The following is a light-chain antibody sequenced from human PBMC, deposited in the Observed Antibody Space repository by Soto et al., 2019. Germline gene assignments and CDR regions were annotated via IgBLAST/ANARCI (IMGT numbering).Light chain of an antibody. J-gene: IGLJ2*01. V-gene: IGLV6-57*03. CDR1: SGSIASNY. CDR3: QSYYRNTVI. CDR2: EDN. Sequence: NFMLTQPHSVSESPGKTVTISCTRSSGSIASNYVQWYQQRPGRAPTTVIYEDNQRPSGVPARFSGSIDSSSNSASLTISGLKTEDEADYYCQSYYRNTVIFGGGTKVTVL.